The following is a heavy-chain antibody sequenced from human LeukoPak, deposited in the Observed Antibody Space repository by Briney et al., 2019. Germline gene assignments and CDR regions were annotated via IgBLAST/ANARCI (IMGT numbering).Heavy chain of an antibody. D-gene: IGHD3-10*01. Sequence: ASVKVSCKASGYTFTGYYMHWVRQSPGQGLEWMGWINPNSGGTNYAQTLPGSVTMTRATSIRTAYLELSRLRSDDTAVYYCARSAINYGSGSNPFDYWGQGTLVTVSS. CDR3: ARSAINYGSGSNPFDY. V-gene: IGHV1-2*02. CDR2: INPNSGGT. J-gene: IGHJ4*02. CDR1: GYTFTGYY.